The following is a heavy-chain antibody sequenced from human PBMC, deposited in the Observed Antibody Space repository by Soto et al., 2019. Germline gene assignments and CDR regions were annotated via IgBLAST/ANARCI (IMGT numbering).Heavy chain of an antibody. J-gene: IGHJ5*02. CDR1: GFTFSDYY. CDR3: ARYSPQNGYALNWFDP. CDR2: ISISGSTI. V-gene: IGHV3-11*01. D-gene: IGHD3-16*01. Sequence: GGSLRLSCAASGFTFSDYYMSWIRQAPGKGLEWVSYISISGSTIYCADSVKGRFTISRDNAKNSLYPQMNSLRAEDTAVYYCARYSPQNGYALNWFDPWGQRTPVTVSS.